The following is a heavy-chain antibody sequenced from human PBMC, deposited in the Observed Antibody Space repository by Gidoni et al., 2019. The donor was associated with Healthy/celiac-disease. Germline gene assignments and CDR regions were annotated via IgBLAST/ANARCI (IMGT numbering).Heavy chain of an antibody. V-gene: IGHV1-69*01. J-gene: IGHJ6*04. D-gene: IGHD2-15*01. CDR1: GGTFSSYA. Sequence: QVQLVQSGAEVKKPGSSVKVSCKASGGTFSSYAISWVRQAPGQGLEWMGGIIPIFGTANYAQKFQGRVTITADESTSTAYMELSSLRSEDTAVYSCARGPSVGVYYYYYGMDVWGKGTTVTVSS. CDR2: IIPIFGTA. CDR3: ARGPSVGVYYYYYGMDV.